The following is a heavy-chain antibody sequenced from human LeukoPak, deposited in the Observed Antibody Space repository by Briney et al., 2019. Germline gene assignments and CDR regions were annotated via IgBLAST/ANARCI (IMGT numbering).Heavy chain of an antibody. Sequence: GGSLRLSCAASGFTFSNYWMTWVRQAPGKGLEWVANINRDGSERYYVDSVKGRFTISRDDAENSLYLQMNSLRAEDTALYYCARKRPNYFDYWGQGTLVTVSS. J-gene: IGHJ4*02. CDR2: INRDGSER. CDR1: GFTFSNYW. CDR3: ARKRPNYFDY. V-gene: IGHV3-7*01.